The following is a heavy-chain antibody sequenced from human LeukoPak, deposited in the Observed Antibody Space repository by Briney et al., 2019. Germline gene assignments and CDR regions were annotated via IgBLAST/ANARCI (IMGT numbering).Heavy chain of an antibody. Sequence: SVKVSCKASGGTFSSYAICWVRQAPGQGLEWMGGIIPIFGTANYAQKFQGRVTITADESTSTAYMELSSLRSEDTAVYYCARDEILDGSGSLLPNDYWGQGTLVTVSS. D-gene: IGHD3-10*01. CDR2: IIPIFGTA. V-gene: IGHV1-69*13. CDR1: GGTFSSYA. J-gene: IGHJ4*02. CDR3: ARDEILDGSGSLLPNDY.